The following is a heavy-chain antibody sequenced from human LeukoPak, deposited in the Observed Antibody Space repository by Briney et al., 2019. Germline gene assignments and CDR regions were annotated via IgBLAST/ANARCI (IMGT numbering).Heavy chain of an antibody. CDR3: ASENSSRGAFYFDY. CDR1: GGSISSYY. D-gene: IGHD6-13*01. J-gene: IGHJ4*02. CDR2: IYTSGST. Sequence: SETLSLTCTVSGGSISSYYWSWIRQPAGKGLEWIGRIYTSGSTNYNPSLKSRVTMSVDTSKNQFSLKLSSVTAADTAVYYCASENSSRGAFYFDYWGQGTLVTASS. V-gene: IGHV4-4*07.